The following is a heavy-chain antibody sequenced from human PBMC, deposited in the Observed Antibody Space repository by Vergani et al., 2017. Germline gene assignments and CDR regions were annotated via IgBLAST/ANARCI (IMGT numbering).Heavy chain of an antibody. Sequence: QVQLVQSGAEVKKPGASVKVSCKASGYTFTGYYMHWVRQAPGQGLEWMGWINPNSGGTNYAQKFQGRVTRTRDTSISTAYMGLSRLRSDDTAVYYCARVVPEVVTRGGFDYWGQGTLVTVSS. CDR1: GYTFTGYY. D-gene: IGHD5-24*01. CDR2: INPNSGGT. CDR3: ARVVPEVVTRGGFDY. V-gene: IGHV1-2*02. J-gene: IGHJ4*02.